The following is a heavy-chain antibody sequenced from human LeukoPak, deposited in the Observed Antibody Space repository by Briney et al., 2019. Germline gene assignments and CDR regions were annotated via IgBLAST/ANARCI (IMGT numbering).Heavy chain of an antibody. CDR2: VNTDGSST. D-gene: IGHD3-22*01. Sequence: GGSLRLSCAVSGFTLGSYWMHWVRQAPGQGLAWVSRVNTDGSSTTYAESVKGRFTISKDNAKNTLYLQMNGLRAEDTAVYYCGKELGVGVIGDAFDIWGQGTVVTVSS. V-gene: IGHV3-74*01. CDR3: GKELGVGVIGDAFDI. CDR1: GFTLGSYW. J-gene: IGHJ3*02.